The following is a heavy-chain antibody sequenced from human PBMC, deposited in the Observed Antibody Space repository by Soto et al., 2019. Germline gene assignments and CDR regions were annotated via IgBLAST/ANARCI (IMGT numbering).Heavy chain of an antibody. Sequence: GASVKVSCKASGYTFTSYAMHWVRQAPGQRLEWMGWINAGNGNTKYSQKFQGRVTITRDTSASTAYMELSSLRSEDAAVYYCARSSYYYYGMDVWGQGTTVTVSS. CDR1: GYTFTSYA. CDR2: INAGNGNT. V-gene: IGHV1-3*01. J-gene: IGHJ6*02. CDR3: ARSSYYYYGMDV.